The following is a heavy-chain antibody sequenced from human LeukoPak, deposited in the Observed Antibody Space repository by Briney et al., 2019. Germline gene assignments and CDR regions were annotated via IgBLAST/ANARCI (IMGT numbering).Heavy chain of an antibody. CDR2: ISSSSSYI. V-gene: IGHV3-21*01. J-gene: IGHJ5*02. CDR1: GFTFSSHS. D-gene: IGHD3-10*01. CDR3: ARDLLLWFGEFGNNWFDP. Sequence: GGSLRLSCAASGFTFSSHSMNWVRQAPGKGLEWVSSISSSSSYIYYADSVKGRFTISRDNAKHSLYLQMNSLRAEDTAVYYCARDLLLWFGEFGNNWFDPWGQGTLVTVSS.